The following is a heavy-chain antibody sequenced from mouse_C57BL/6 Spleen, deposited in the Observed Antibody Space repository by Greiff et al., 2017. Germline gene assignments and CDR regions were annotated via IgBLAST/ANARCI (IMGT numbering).Heavy chain of an antibody. Sequence: QVHVKQPGAELVKPGASVKVSCKASGYTFTSYWMHWVKQRPGQGLEWIGRIHPSDSDTNYNQKFKGKATLTVDKSSSTAYMQLSSLTSEDSAVYYCAIDYGSSYRYWGQGTLVTVSA. V-gene: IGHV1-74*01. J-gene: IGHJ3*01. CDR3: AIDYGSSYRY. D-gene: IGHD1-1*01. CDR1: GYTFTSYW. CDR2: IHPSDSDT.